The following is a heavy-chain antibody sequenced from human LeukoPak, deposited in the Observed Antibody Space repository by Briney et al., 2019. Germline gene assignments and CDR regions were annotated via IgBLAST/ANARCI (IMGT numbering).Heavy chain of an antibody. CDR2: ISSSGSTI. CDR3: ARDTWSDHTYYFDY. D-gene: IGHD1-1*01. V-gene: IGHV3-11*01. CDR1: GFTFSDYY. J-gene: IGHJ4*02. Sequence: GGSLRLSCAASGFTFSDYYMSWIRQAPGKGLEWVSYISSSGSTIYYADSVKGRFTISRDNAKNSLYLQMNSLRAEDTAVYYCARDTWSDHTYYFDYWGQGTLVTVSS.